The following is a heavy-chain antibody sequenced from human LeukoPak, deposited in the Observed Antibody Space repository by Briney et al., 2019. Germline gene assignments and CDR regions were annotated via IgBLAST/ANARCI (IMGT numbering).Heavy chain of an antibody. Sequence: GGSLRLSCAASGFTVNYWMSWARQAPGKGLEWVATMTHDGSDEYYLDSVRGRFTISRDSAKNSIYLQMNSLRVEDTSTYYCAKGDLENWGQGTLVTVSS. CDR3: AKGDLEN. J-gene: IGHJ4*02. CDR1: GFTVNYW. V-gene: IGHV3-7*01. CDR2: MTHDGSDE.